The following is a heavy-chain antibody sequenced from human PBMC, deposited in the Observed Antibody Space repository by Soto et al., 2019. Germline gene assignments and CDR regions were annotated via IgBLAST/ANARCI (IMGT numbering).Heavy chain of an antibody. CDR1: GITFSSFA. V-gene: IGHV3-30-3*01. J-gene: IGHJ2*01. D-gene: IGHD2-21*02. CDR2: ISYDGTTK. Sequence: QVQLVESGGGVVQPGRSLTLSCAASGITFSSFAVHWVRQAPGKGLDWVAGISYDGTTKFYADSVKGRFTISRDNSKSTPYLQINSLRGEDTAMYYCATDPCGDCFDWYFDHWGHGTLVTVSS. CDR3: ATDPCGDCFDWYFDH.